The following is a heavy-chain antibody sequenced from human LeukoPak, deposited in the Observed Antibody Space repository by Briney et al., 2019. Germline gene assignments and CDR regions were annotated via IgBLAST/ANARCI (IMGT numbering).Heavy chain of an antibody. Sequence: PGGSLRLSCAASGFTFSSYAMHWVRQAPGKGLEWVAVISYDGSNKYYADSVKGRFTISRDNSKNTLYLQMNSLRAEDTAVYYCASPGIKEFSYYYGSGSYNYWGQGTLVTVSS. CDR3: ASPGIKEFSYYYGSGSYNY. CDR2: ISYDGSNK. J-gene: IGHJ4*02. D-gene: IGHD3-10*01. V-gene: IGHV3-30-3*01. CDR1: GFTFSSYA.